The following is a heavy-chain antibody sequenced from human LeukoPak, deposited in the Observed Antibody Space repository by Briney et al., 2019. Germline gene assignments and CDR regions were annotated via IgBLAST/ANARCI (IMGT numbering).Heavy chain of an antibody. J-gene: IGHJ4*02. CDR2: IYHSGSN. V-gene: IGHV4-38-2*02. CDR1: GYSINTGYF. CDR3: ARLKKGFTFDY. Sequence: PSETLSLTCTVSGYSINTGYFWGWIRQPPGKGLEWIGSIYHSGSNYYNPSLKSRVTISVDTSKSQFSLKVTSVTAADTAVYYCARLKKGFTFDYWGQGTLVTVSS.